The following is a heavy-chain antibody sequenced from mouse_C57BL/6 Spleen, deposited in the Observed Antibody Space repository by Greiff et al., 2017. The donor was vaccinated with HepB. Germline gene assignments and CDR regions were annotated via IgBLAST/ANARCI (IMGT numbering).Heavy chain of an antibody. CDR3: ARDPGRKYAMDY. CDR1: GFTFSSYA. D-gene: IGHD4-1*01. V-gene: IGHV5-4*01. Sequence: DVHLVESGGGLVKPGGSLKLSCAASGFTFSSYAMSWVRQTPEKRLEWVATISDGGSYTYYPDNVKGRFTISRDNAKNNLYLQMSHLKSEDTAMYYCARDPGRKYAMDYWGQGTSVTVSS. CDR2: ISDGGSYT. J-gene: IGHJ4*01.